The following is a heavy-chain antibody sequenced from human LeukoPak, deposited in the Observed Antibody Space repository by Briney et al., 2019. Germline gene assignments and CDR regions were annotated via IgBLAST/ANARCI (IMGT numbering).Heavy chain of an antibody. J-gene: IGHJ4*02. CDR1: GYTFTSYG. V-gene: IGHV1-18*01. CDR3: AREGTYVVPAALPLVAFDY. CDR2: ISAYNGNT. Sequence: GASVKVPCKASGYTFTSYGISWVRQAPGQGLEWMGWISAYNGNTNYAQKLQGRVTMTTDTSTSTAYMELRSLGSDDTAVYYCAREGTYVVPAALPLVAFDYWGQGTLVTVSS. D-gene: IGHD2-2*01.